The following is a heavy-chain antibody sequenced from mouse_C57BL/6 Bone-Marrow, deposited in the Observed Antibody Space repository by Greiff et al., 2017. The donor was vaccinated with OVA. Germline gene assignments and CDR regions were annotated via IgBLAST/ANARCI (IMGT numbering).Heavy chain of an antibody. CDR2: ISDGGSYT. Sequence: EVMLVESGGGLVKPGGSLKLSCAASGFTFSSYAMSWVRQTPEKRLAWVATISDGGSYTYYPDNVKGRFTISRDNAKNNLYLQMSHLKSEDTAMYYCAREGSTVVATDWYFDVWGTGTTVTVSS. J-gene: IGHJ1*03. CDR1: GFTFSSYA. CDR3: AREGSTVVATDWYFDV. V-gene: IGHV5-4*01. D-gene: IGHD1-1*01.